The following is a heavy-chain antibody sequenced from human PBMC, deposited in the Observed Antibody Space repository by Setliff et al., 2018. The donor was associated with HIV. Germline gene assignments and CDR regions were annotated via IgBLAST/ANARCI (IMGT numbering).Heavy chain of an antibody. CDR2: IKQNGSEK. V-gene: IGHV3-7*03. J-gene: IGHJ4*02. Sequence: PGGSLRLSCAASGFPFSGHWMSWVRQAPGKGLEWVANIKQNGSEKDYVDSVKGRFTISRDNAKNSLYLQMNSLRAEDTAVYYCARWNWARFDYWGQGIPVTVS. CDR1: GFPFSGHW. D-gene: IGHD1-1*01. CDR3: ARWNWARFDY.